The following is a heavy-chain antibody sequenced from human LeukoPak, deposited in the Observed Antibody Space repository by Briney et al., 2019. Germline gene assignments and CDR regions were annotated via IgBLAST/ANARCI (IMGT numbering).Heavy chain of an antibody. J-gene: IGHJ6*03. CDR1: RYTFTSYG. CDR3: ARDKFYYGSGSYSGYYMDV. V-gene: IGHV1-18*01. Sequence: ASVKVSCKASRYTFTSYGISWVRQAPGQGLEWMGWISAYNGNTNYAQKLQGRVTMTTDTSTSTAYMELSSLRSEDAAVYYCARDKFYYGSGSYSGYYMDVWGKGTTVAVSS. D-gene: IGHD3-10*01. CDR2: ISAYNGNT.